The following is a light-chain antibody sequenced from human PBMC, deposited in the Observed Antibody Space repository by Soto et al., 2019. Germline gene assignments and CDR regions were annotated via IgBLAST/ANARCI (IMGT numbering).Light chain of an antibody. CDR2: DVT. Sequence: QSALTQPASMSGSPGQSITISCTGTSIDVGSYNRVSWYQQHPGKAPKLMIYDVTIRPSGVSNRFSGSKSGNTASQTISGLQAEDEAEYYCSSYTTSSTLEGVFGTGTKLTVL. V-gene: IGLV2-14*01. J-gene: IGLJ1*01. CDR3: SSYTTSSTLEGV. CDR1: SIDVGSYNR.